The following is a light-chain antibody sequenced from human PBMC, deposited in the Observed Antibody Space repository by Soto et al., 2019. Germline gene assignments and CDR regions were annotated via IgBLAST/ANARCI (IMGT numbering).Light chain of an antibody. CDR3: QQSYSTLMYT. CDR1: QDIRND. Sequence: AIQMTQSPSSLPASVGDRVTITCRASQDIRNDLGWYQQKPGKAPRLLIFAASTLQSGVPSRFSASGSGTDFTLTVSSLQPEDFATYYCQQSYSTLMYTFGQGTKVDIK. CDR2: AAS. J-gene: IGKJ2*01. V-gene: IGKV1-6*01.